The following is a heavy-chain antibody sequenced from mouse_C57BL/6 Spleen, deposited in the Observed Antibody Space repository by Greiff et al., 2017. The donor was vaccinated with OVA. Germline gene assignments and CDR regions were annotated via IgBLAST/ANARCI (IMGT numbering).Heavy chain of an antibody. CDR2: IYPGSGST. Sequence: QVQLKQPGAELVKPGASVKMSCKASGYTFTSYWITWVKQRPGQGLEWIGDIYPGSGSTNYNEKFKSKATLTVDTSSSTAYMQLSSLTSEDSAVYYCASYPYWYFDVWGTGTTVTVSS. CDR1: GYTFTSYW. J-gene: IGHJ1*03. V-gene: IGHV1-55*01. CDR3: ASYPYWYFDV.